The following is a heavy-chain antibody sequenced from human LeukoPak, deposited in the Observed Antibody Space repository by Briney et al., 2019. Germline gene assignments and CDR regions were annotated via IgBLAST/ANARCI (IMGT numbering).Heavy chain of an antibody. Sequence: PSETLSLTCTVSGGSISSSSYYWGWIRQPPGKGLEWIGSIYYSGSTYYNPSLKSRVTISVDTSKNQFSLKLSSVTAADTAVYYCARRYYDESFDYWGQGTLVTVSS. CDR1: GGSISSSSYY. J-gene: IGHJ4*02. D-gene: IGHD3-22*01. V-gene: IGHV4-39*01. CDR3: ARRYYDESFDY. CDR2: IYYSGST.